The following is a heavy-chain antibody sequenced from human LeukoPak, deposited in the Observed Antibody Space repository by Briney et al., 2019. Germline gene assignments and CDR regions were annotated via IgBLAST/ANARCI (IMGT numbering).Heavy chain of an antibody. CDR3: TRDLMDYDVSTGLHHYYMDV. V-gene: IGHV3-23*01. Sequence: GGSLRLSCAASGFTFTNYAMSWVRQAPGKGLEWVSAISGNGGNTYYADSVEGRFTISRDNSKNTLYLQMDRLRVEDTAVYYCTRDLMDYDVSTGLHHYYMDVWGQGTTVTVSS. CDR2: ISGNGGNT. CDR1: GFTFTNYA. J-gene: IGHJ6*02. D-gene: IGHD3-9*01.